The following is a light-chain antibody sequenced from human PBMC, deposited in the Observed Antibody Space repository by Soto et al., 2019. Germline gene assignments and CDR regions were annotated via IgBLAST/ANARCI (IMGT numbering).Light chain of an antibody. CDR3: QQYDSWPPIP. CDR2: GAS. Sequence: EIVMTQSPVTLSVSPGERAALSCRASQSISGHLAWYQQKPGQAPRLLIYGASARPTGVPTRFGGSGSGTAFTLTISGVQSDDAAVYYCQQYDSWPPIPFGQGTKLEIK. V-gene: IGKV3-15*01. J-gene: IGKJ2*01. CDR1: QSISGH.